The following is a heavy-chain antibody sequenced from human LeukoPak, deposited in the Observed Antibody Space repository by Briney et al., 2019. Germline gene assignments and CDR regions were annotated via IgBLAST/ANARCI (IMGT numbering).Heavy chain of an antibody. Sequence: SETLSLTCTVSGGSFSNYYWSWIRQPPGKGLEWIGYIYYSGTTNYNPSLKSRVTISVDTSKNQFSLKLNSVTAADTAVYYCARGVYIAAARYGYWGQGTLVTVSS. CDR3: ARGVYIAAARYGY. CDR1: GGSFSNYY. J-gene: IGHJ4*02. V-gene: IGHV4-59*01. D-gene: IGHD6-13*01. CDR2: IYYSGTT.